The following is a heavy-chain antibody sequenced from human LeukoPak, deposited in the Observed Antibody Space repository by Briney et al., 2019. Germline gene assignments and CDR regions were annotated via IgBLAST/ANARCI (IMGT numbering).Heavy chain of an antibody. CDR3: AREYCTTNNCYNWGLGY. CDR2: IPSNGGSK. V-gene: IGHV3-64*01. J-gene: IGHJ4*02. CDR1: GFSFSTYT. Sequence: PGGSLRLSFAASGFSFSTYTMRWVRQAPGKGLEYVSGIPSNGGSKHYANSVKGRFTISRDNSKNTVYLQMGSLRAEDMAVYYCAREYCTTNNCYNWGLGYWGQGTLVTVSS. D-gene: IGHD2-2*02.